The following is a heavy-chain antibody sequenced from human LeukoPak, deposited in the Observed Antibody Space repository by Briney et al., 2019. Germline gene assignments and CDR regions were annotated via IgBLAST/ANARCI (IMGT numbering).Heavy chain of an antibody. D-gene: IGHD3-10*01. CDR2: INPNSGGT. CDR1: GYTFTGYY. Sequence: ASVKVSCKASGYTFTGYYMHWVRQAPGQGLEWMGWINPNSGGTNYAQKFQGRVTMTRDTSISTAYMELSRLRSDDTAVYYCASVGGPMVRGVTLDYWGQGTLVTVSS. J-gene: IGHJ4*02. V-gene: IGHV1-2*02. CDR3: ASVGGPMVRGVTLDY.